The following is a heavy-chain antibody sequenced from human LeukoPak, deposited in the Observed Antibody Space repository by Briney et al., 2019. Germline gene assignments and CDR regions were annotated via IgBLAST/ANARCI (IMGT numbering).Heavy chain of an antibody. CDR2: IYYSGST. CDR3: ARGDIAVAGFDY. Sequence: SETLSLTCSVSGGSISSYYWSWIRQPPGKGLEWIGYIYYSGSTNYNPSLKSRVTISVDTSKNQFSLKLSSVTAADTAVYYCARGDIAVAGFDYWGQGTLVTVSS. J-gene: IGHJ4*02. D-gene: IGHD6-19*01. V-gene: IGHV4-59*01. CDR1: GGSISSYY.